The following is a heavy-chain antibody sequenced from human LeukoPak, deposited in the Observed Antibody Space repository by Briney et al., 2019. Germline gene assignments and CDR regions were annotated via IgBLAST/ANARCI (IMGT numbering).Heavy chain of an antibody. D-gene: IGHD5-24*01. CDR1: GGSISSSSYY. Sequence: SETLSLTCTVSGGSISSSSYYWGWIRQPPGKGLEWIGSIYYSGSTYYNPSLKSRVTISVDTSKNQFSLKLSSVTAADTAVYYCARDNVEMATMKESDYFDYWGQGTLVTVSS. CDR2: IYYSGST. CDR3: ARDNVEMATMKESDYFDY. V-gene: IGHV4-39*07. J-gene: IGHJ4*02.